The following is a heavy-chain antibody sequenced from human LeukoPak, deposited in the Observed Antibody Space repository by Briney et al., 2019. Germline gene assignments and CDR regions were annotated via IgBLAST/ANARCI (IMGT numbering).Heavy chain of an antibody. D-gene: IGHD2-2*01. CDR3: VRDRTKYCSSTSCPLDY. J-gene: IGHJ4*02. CDR1: GYTFTSYG. Sequence: ASVKVSCKASGYTFTSYGISWVRQAPGQGLEWMGWISGYNVNKNYAQKLLGRVTMTTDTSTSIAYMELRSLRSDDTALYYCVRDRTKYCSSTSCPLDYWGQGTLVTVSS. V-gene: IGHV1-18*01. CDR2: ISGYNVNK.